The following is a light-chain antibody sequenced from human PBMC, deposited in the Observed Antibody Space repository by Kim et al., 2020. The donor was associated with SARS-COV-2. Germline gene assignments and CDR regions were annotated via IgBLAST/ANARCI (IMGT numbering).Light chain of an antibody. J-gene: IGKJ4*01. V-gene: IGKV1-39*01. CDR1: KSISTY. CDR3: QQSHSTRFLT. Sequence: DIQMTQSPSSLAASVGDRVTIACRASKSISTYLNWYQQKPGKAPKLLIYAASTLQSGVPSRFSGSGSGTVFTLTITSLQPEDFATDYCQQSHSTRFLTFGGVTKVDIK. CDR2: AAS.